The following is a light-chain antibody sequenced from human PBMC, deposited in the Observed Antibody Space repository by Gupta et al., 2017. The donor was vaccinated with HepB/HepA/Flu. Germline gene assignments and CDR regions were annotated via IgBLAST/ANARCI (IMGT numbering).Light chain of an antibody. V-gene: IGKV3-15*01. J-gene: IGKJ1*01. CDR2: GAS. Sequence: EIVMTQFTATLSVSPGERATLSFRASQSVSSNLACYQQKPGHAARRLIFGASTRATGIPRRFSGSWSWTECTHTISSLQSEDCAGYYCQQYNNWPPGAFGQGTKVEIK. CDR3: QQYNNWPPGA. CDR1: QSVSSN.